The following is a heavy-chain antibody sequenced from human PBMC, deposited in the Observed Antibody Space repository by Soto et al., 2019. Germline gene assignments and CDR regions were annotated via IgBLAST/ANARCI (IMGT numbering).Heavy chain of an antibody. Sequence: GGSLRLSCAASGFTFSSYAMSWVRQAPGKGLEWVSAISGSGGSTYYADSVKGRFTISRDNSKNTLYLQMNSLRAEDTAVYYCAKSLLSYYDFWSGYHPSEYFQHWGQGTVVTVSS. J-gene: IGHJ1*01. D-gene: IGHD3-3*01. CDR2: ISGSGGST. CDR3: AKSLLSYYDFWSGYHPSEYFQH. CDR1: GFTFSSYA. V-gene: IGHV3-23*01.